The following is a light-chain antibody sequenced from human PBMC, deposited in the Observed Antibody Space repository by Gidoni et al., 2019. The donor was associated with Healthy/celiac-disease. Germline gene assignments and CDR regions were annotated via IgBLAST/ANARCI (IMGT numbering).Light chain of an antibody. J-gene: IGKJ2*01. CDR3: QQYHNWPLYT. Sequence: EIVMTQSPATLSVSPGERATLSCRASQSVSSNLAWYQQKPGQAPRLLIYGASTRATGIQARVSGSGSWTEFTLTISSLQSEDCAVYYCQQYHNWPLYTFXXXTKLEIK. V-gene: IGKV3-15*01. CDR1: QSVSSN. CDR2: GAS.